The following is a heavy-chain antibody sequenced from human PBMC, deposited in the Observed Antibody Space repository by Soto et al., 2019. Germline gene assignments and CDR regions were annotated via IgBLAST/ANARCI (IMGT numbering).Heavy chain of an antibody. J-gene: IGHJ6*02. Sequence: SDTIDISRAVYGGSFSGYYWSWLRQPPGKGLEWIGEINHSGSTNYNPSLKSRVTISVDTSKNQFSLKLSSVTAADTAVYYCALWFGEVCGQGTTVTVSS. D-gene: IGHD3-10*01. CDR1: GGSFSGYY. CDR3: ALWFGEV. CDR2: INHSGST. V-gene: IGHV4-34*01.